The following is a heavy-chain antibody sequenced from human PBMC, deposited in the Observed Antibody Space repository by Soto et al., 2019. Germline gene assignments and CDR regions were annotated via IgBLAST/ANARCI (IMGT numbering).Heavy chain of an antibody. J-gene: IGHJ3*01. CDR1: GCTFNTYV. Sequence: EVQLLESGGGLVQPGGSLRLSCAASGCTFNTYVMNWVRPAPGKGLEWVSTISYSADKTHYADSVKGRFTSSRDNCRDTLFLQINSLRADDAAVYYCARRARTATTNWGAFDVWGQGTMVTVSS. D-gene: IGHD1-7*01. CDR3: ARRARTATTNWGAFDV. V-gene: IGHV3-23*01. CDR2: ISYSADKT.